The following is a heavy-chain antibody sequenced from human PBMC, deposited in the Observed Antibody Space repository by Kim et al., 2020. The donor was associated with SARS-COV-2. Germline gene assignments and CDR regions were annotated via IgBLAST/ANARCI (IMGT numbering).Heavy chain of an antibody. J-gene: IGHJ5*02. D-gene: IGHD2-2*01. CDR2: ISGSGGST. CDR1: GFTFSSYA. CDR3: AKDGHIVVVPAAVYNWFDP. Sequence: GGSLRLSCAASGFTFSSYAMSWVRQAPGKGLEWVSAISGSGGSTYYADSVKGRFTISRDNSKNTLYLQMNSLRAEDTAVYYCAKDGHIVVVPAAVYNWFDPWGQGTLVTVSS. V-gene: IGHV3-23*01.